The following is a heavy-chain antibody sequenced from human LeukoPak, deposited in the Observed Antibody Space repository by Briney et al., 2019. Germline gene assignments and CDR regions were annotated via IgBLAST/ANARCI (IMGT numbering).Heavy chain of an antibody. Sequence: GASVKVSCKASGYTFTGYYMHWVRQAPGQGLEWMGWINPNSGGTNYAQKFQGRVTMTRDTSISTAYMELSRLRSDDTAVYYCARAYCSSTSCYTAGYWGPGTLVTVSS. CDR2: INPNSGGT. J-gene: IGHJ4*02. D-gene: IGHD2-2*02. CDR3: ARAYCSSTSCYTAGY. V-gene: IGHV1-2*02. CDR1: GYTFTGYY.